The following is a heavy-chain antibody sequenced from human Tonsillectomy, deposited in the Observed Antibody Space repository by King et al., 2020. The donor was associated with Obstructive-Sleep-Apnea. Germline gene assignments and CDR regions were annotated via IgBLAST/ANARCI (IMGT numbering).Heavy chain of an antibody. D-gene: IGHD5-24*01. CDR2: VTLNLGCN. Sequence: QLVQSGAEVKKPGSSVRVSCKASGGTLSTYTINWVRQAPGQGLEWVGGVTLNLGCNNYAQKLQGRVTITADKSTNTAYMELSSLRLGDTAGYYCERDLIRDGLLMRYYFDCWGQGTLVTVSS. CDR1: GGTLSTYT. J-gene: IGHJ4*02. CDR3: ERDLIRDGLLMRYYFDC. V-gene: IGHV1-69*04.